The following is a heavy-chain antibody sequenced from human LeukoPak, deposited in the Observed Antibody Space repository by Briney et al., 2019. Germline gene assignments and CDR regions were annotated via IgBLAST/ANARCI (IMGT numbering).Heavy chain of an antibody. CDR2: VYHSGTT. D-gene: IGHD6-13*01. CDR3: ASYSWYGYFQH. Sequence: SETLSLTCSVSGFSISSGYFWGWIRQPPGKGLEWIGRVYHSGTTNYDPSLKSRVTISVDTSRNQFSLKLSSVTAADTAVYYCASYSWYGYFQHWGQGTLVTVSS. V-gene: IGHV4-38-2*02. CDR1: GFSISSGYF. J-gene: IGHJ1*01.